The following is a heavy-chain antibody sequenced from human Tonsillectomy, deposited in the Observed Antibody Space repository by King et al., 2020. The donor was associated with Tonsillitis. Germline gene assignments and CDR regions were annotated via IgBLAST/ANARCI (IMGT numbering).Heavy chain of an antibody. CDR1: GFTFSSYA. V-gene: IGHV3-23*04. J-gene: IGHJ4*02. D-gene: IGHD5-24*01. CDR2: ISGSGGNT. CDR3: ATARGYGYYSPFVY. Sequence: VQLVESGGGLVQPGGSLRLSCAASGFTFSSYAMNWVRQAPGKGLEWVSAISGSGGNTYYADSVKGRFTISRDNSNNTLYLQMNSLRAEDTAVYYCATARGYGYYSPFVYWGQGTLVTVSS.